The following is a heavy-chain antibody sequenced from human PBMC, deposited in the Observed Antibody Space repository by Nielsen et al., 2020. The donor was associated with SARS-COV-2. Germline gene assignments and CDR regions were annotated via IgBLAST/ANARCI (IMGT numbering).Heavy chain of an antibody. CDR2: ISAYNGNT. Sequence: ASVKVSCKASGYTFTSYGISWVRQAPGQGLEWMGWISAYNGNTNYAQKLQGRVTMTTDTSTSTAYMELRSLRSDDTAVYYCASSLLWFGEGSNWFDPWGQGTLVTVSS. CDR3: ASSLLWFGEGSNWFDP. J-gene: IGHJ5*02. V-gene: IGHV1-18*04. D-gene: IGHD3-10*01. CDR1: GYTFTSYG.